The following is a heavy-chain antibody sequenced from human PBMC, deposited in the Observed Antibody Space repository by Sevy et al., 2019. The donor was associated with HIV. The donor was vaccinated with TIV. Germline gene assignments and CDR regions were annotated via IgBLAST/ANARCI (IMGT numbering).Heavy chain of an antibody. V-gene: IGHV4-39*01. CDR2: LSYSGAI. J-gene: IGHJ4*02. Sequence: SETLSLICTVSGGSISGGTYDWGWIRQPPGKGLEWIGSLSYSGAIYYNPSLASRVTISADTSKNQFSLMVNSVTAADTAVYFCARHGGLVDRAFDYWGQGTLVTVSS. D-gene: IGHD3-10*01. CDR3: ARHGGLVDRAFDY. CDR1: GGSISGGTYD.